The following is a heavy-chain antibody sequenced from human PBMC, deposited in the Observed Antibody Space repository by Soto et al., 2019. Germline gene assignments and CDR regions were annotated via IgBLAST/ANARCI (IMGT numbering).Heavy chain of an antibody. CDR2: MYYTGST. D-gene: IGHD3-10*01. Sequence: SETLSLTCTVSGGSISSSSYYWGWIRQPPGKGLEWIGSMYYTGSTYYNPPLKRRVTISVDTSKNQFSLKLSSVTAADTAVYYCVRVNRISGSSRGFDYWGQGTLVTVSS. CDR1: GGSISSSSYY. J-gene: IGHJ4*02. V-gene: IGHV4-39*01. CDR3: VRVNRISGSSRGFDY.